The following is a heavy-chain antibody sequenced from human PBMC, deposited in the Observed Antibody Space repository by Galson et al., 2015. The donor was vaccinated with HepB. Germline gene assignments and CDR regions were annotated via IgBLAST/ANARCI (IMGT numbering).Heavy chain of an antibody. CDR2: ISYDGSNK. D-gene: IGHD5-24*01. Sequence: SLRLSCAASGFTFSSYAMHWVRQAPGKGLEWVAVISYDGSNKYYTDSVKGRFTISRDNSKNTLYLQMNSLRAEDTAVYYCARDMYGYNYGDAFKIWGQGTMVTVSS. CDR1: GFTFSSYA. V-gene: IGHV3-30*04. J-gene: IGHJ3*02. CDR3: ARDMYGYNYGDAFKI.